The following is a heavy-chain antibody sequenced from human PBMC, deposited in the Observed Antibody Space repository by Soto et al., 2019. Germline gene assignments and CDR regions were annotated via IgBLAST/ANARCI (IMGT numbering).Heavy chain of an antibody. CDR3: AREPGAPPEAAGERPDS. D-gene: IGHD2-2*01. Sequence: PGGSLRLSCAASGFTFSKYIMSWVRQAPGKGLEWVSSISSTGSYIYYGDSVQGRFTISRDNAKNSLWLQMSRLRVEDTAVYYCAREPGAPPEAAGERPDSWGQGTLVTVSS. CDR2: ISSTGSYI. CDR1: GFTFSKYI. V-gene: IGHV3-21*01. J-gene: IGHJ4*02.